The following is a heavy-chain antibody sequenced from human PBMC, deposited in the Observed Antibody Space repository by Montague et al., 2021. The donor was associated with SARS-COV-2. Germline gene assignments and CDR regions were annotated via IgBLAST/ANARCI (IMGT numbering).Heavy chain of an antibody. CDR3: ARAGSGSYSFYYYYGMDV. D-gene: IGHD3-10*01. CDR2: IYHSGTT. Sequence: SETLSLTRIVSGGSINSFYWSWIRQPPGKGLEWIGYIYHSGTTHYSPSLKSRVAISLDTSKNQFSLKLSSVTAADTAVYYCARAGSGSYSFYYYYGMDVWGQGTTVTVSS. CDR1: GGSINSFY. V-gene: IGHV4-59*08. J-gene: IGHJ6*02.